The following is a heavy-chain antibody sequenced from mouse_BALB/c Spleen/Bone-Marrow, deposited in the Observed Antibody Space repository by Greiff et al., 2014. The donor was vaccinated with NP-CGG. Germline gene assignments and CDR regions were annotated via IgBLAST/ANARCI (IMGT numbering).Heavy chain of an antibody. CDR1: GFTFSSYG. J-gene: IGHJ4*01. CDR3: ARHQRYYAMDY. Sequence: EVKLVESGGDLVKPGGSLKLSCAASGFTFSSYGMSWGRQTPDKRLEWVATISSGGSNTYYPGSVKGRFTISRDNAKNTLYLQMSGLKSEDTAMYYCARHQRYYAMDYWGQGTSVTVSS. CDR2: ISSGGSNT. V-gene: IGHV5-6*01.